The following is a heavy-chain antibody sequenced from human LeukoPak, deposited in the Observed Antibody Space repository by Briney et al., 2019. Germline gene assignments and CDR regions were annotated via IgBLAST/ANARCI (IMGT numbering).Heavy chain of an antibody. J-gene: IGHJ4*02. V-gene: IGHV4-4*07. CDR1: GGSISRYY. CDR3: AKFFTTHYYFDY. Sequence: MPSETLSLTCTVSGGSISRYYWGWIRQPAGKGLEWVGRIYTSGSTNYNPSLKSRVSMSVDTSKNQFSLKLSSVTAADTAVYYCAKFFTTHYYFDYWGQGTLVTVSS. D-gene: IGHD3-22*01. CDR2: IYTSGST.